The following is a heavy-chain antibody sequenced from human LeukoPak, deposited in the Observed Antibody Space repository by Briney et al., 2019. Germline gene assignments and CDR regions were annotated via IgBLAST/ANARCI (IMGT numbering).Heavy chain of an antibody. CDR3: ASRAGKPGNTPWCFDY. CDR2: IKQDGSER. Sequence: GGSLRLSCAASGFTFSNYWMTWVCQAPGKGPEWVANIKQDGSERNYVDSVKGRFTIARDKTKNSLYLQMTSLRGEDTAVYYCASRAGKPGNTPWCFDYWGQGALVTVSS. V-gene: IGHV3-7*01. CDR1: GFTFSNYW. J-gene: IGHJ4*02. D-gene: IGHD1-7*01.